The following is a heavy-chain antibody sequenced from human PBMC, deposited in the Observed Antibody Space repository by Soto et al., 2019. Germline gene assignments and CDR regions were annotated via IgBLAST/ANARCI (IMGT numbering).Heavy chain of an antibody. CDR2: IKSKTDGGTT. D-gene: IGHD3-9*01. CDR3: TAVRQLRYFDWLLDHDAFDI. CDR1: GFTFSNAW. V-gene: IGHV3-15*07. J-gene: IGHJ3*02. Sequence: GGSLRLSCAASGFTFSNAWMNWVRQAPGKGLEWVGRIKSKTDGGTTDYAAPVKGRFTISRDDSKNTLYLQMNSLKTEDTAVYYCTAVRQLRYFDWLLDHDAFDIWGQGTMVTVS.